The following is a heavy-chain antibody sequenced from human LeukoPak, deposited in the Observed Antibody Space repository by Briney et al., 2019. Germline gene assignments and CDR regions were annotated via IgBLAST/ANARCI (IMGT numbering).Heavy chain of an antibody. CDR1: GGSISSGSYY. V-gene: IGHV4-61*02. Sequence: SETLSLTCTVSGGSISSGSYYWSWIRQPAGKGLEWIGRIHASGSINYNPSLKSRVSISVDTSKNQFSLNLSSVTAADTAVYYCARGRSSGWYRPIVIDPWGQGTLVTVSS. CDR2: IHASGSI. CDR3: ARGRSSGWYRPIVIDP. D-gene: IGHD6-19*01. J-gene: IGHJ5*02.